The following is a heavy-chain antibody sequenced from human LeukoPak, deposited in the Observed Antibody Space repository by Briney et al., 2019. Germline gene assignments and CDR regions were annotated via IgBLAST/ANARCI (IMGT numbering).Heavy chain of an antibody. CDR3: AKGSGIGMITFGGIYY. J-gene: IGHJ4*02. V-gene: IGHV3-30*02. D-gene: IGHD3-16*01. Sequence: SGGSLRLSCAASGFTFSSYGMRWVRQAPGKGLEWVAFIRYDGSNKYYADSVKGRFTISRDNSKNTLYLQMNSLRAEDTAVYYCAKGSGIGMITFGGIYYWGQGTLVTVSS. CDR1: GFTFSSYG. CDR2: IRYDGSNK.